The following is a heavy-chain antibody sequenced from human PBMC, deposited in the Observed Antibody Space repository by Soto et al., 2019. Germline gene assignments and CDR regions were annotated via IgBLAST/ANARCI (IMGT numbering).Heavy chain of an antibody. CDR1: GGSFSSYH. CDR3: ARGYDTALAPIF. J-gene: IGHJ4*02. CDR2: INHLTTT. Sequence: SETLSLTCAVYGGSFSSYHWSWIRQTPGKGLEWIGEINHLTTTNYNPSLKSRVVISLDTPKNQFSLKLSSVTAADTAVYYCARGYDTALAPIFWGQGILVTVSS. D-gene: IGHD5-18*01. V-gene: IGHV4-34*01.